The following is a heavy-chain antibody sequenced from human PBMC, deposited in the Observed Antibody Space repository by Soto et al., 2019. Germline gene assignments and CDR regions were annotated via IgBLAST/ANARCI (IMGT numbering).Heavy chain of an antibody. D-gene: IGHD3-22*01. CDR3: ARSYDSSGYYFPSAEYFQH. CDR1: GGTFSSYT. CDR2: IIPILGIA. J-gene: IGHJ1*01. V-gene: IGHV1-69*02. Sequence: ASVKVSCKASGGTFSSYTISWVRQAPGQGLEWMGRIIPILGIANYAQKFQGRVTITADKSTSTAYMELSSLRSEDTAVYYCARSYDSSGYYFPSAEYFQHWGQGTLVTVSS.